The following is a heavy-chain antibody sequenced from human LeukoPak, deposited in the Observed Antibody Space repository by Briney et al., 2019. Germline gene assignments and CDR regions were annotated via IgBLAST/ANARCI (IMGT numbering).Heavy chain of an antibody. J-gene: IGHJ6*02. CDR2: MWNDGRT. D-gene: IGHD3-9*01. CDR3: AREYFDV. Sequence: GRALRLSCAASGFNFGGNGMQWVRQAPGKGLEWLAAMWNDGRTFYRDSVKGRFIMSRDISKNTLYQQMDSLRGEDTGIYYCAREYFDVWGQGTTVSVSS. V-gene: IGHV3-33*01. CDR1: GFNFGGNG.